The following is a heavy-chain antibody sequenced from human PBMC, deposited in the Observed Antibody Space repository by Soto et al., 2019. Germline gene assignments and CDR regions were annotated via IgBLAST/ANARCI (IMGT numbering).Heavy chain of an antibody. CDR2: ISYDGSNK. CDR3: AKPPYYYDRSGYILD. Sequence: QVQLVESGGGVVQPGRSLRLSCAASGFTFSSYGMHWVRQAPGKGLEWVAVISYDGSNKYYADSVKGRFTISRDNSKNTLYLQMNSLRAEDTAVYYCAKPPYYYDRSGYILDWGQGTLVTVSS. V-gene: IGHV3-30*18. J-gene: IGHJ4*02. D-gene: IGHD3-22*01. CDR1: GFTFSSYG.